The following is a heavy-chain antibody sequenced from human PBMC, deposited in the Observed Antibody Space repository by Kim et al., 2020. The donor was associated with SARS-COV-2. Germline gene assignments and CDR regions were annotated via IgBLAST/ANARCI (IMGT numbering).Heavy chain of an antibody. V-gene: IGHV3-23*01. J-gene: IGHJ4*01. CDR2: ISARGEGT. D-gene: IGHD3-3*01. CDR1: GFIFNDYD. CDR3: AKDKGSRGVGATPEY. Sequence: GGSLRLSCGASGFIFNDYDMIWVRQAPGVGLEWVSSISARGEGTFYADSVKGRFTISRDNSKNPLYLQLTSLRVEDTAIYYCAKDKGSRGVGATPEYWG.